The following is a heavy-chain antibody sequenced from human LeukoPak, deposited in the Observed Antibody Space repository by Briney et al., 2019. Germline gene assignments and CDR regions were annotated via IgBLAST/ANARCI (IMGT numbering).Heavy chain of an antibody. Sequence: ASVKVSCKASGYTFTSYAMNWVRQAPGQGLEWMGIINPGGATTTSAQKFQGRVTMTWDTSTTTVYMELSSLRSGDTAVYFCARGPYSEGRHYFDYWGQGTLVTVSS. J-gene: IGHJ4*02. CDR2: INPGGATT. CDR3: ARGPYSEGRHYFDY. CDR1: GYTFTSYA. D-gene: IGHD2-15*01. V-gene: IGHV1-46*01.